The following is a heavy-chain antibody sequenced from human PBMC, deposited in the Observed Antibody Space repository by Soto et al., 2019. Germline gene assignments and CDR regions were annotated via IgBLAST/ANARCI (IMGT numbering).Heavy chain of an antibody. V-gene: IGHV5-51*01. CDR1: GYSFTIYW. CDR2: IYPGDSDS. CDR3: ARLDDDSSGYYPNDAFDI. D-gene: IGHD3-22*01. J-gene: IGHJ3*02. Sequence: PGEPLKISCDGSGYSFTIYWIGWVLRMRGKGLEWMWIIYPGDSDSIYSPSFQGQVTISADKSISTAYLQWSSLKASDTAMYYCARLDDDSSGYYPNDAFDIWGQGTMVTVSS.